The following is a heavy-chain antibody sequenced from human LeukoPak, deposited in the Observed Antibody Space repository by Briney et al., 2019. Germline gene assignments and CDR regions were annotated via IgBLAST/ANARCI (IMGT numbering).Heavy chain of an antibody. V-gene: IGHV1-46*01. Sequence: ASVKVSCKASGYIFTTYYMHWLRQAPGQGPEWMGIINPRGGSTDYAQKFQGRVTMTSDTSISTAYLQWSSLKASDTAMYYCARKMVVRGAAFDYWGQGTLVTVSS. CDR1: GYIFTTYY. CDR2: INPRGGST. J-gene: IGHJ4*02. CDR3: ARKMVVRGAAFDY. D-gene: IGHD3-10*01.